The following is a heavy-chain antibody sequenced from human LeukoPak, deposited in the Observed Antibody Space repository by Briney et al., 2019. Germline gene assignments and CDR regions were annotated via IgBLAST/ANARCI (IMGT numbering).Heavy chain of an antibody. Sequence: PSETLSLTCAVYGGSFSGNYWTWIRQPPGKGLEWIGEVNHSGSTTYNPSLNNRVTISVDTSKNQFSLKLTSVTAADTAVYYCARPRYGSGSLDSWGQGTLVTVSS. CDR1: GGSFSGNY. V-gene: IGHV4-34*01. D-gene: IGHD3-10*01. J-gene: IGHJ4*02. CDR2: VNHSGST. CDR3: ARPRYGSGSLDS.